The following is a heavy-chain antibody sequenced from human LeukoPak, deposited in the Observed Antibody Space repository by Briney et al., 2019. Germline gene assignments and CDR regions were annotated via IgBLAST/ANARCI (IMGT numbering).Heavy chain of an antibody. D-gene: IGHD3-10*01. CDR3: AREGLSEFPGQFTEYSQH. CDR1: GFTFSSYG. V-gene: IGHV3-30*03. CDR2: ISYDGSNK. J-gene: IGHJ1*01. Sequence: RSGGSLRLSCAASGFTFSSYGMHWVRQAPGKGLEWVAVISYDGSNKYYADSVKGRFTISRDNSKNTLYLQMNSLRAEDTAVYYCAREGLSEFPGQFTEYSQHWGQGTLVTVSS.